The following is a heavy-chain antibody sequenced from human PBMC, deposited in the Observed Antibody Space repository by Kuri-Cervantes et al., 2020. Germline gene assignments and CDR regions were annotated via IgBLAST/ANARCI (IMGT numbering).Heavy chain of an antibody. CDR2: IKQDGSEK. J-gene: IGHJ5*02. Sequence: GGSLRLSCAASGFTFSSYWMSWVRQAPGKGLEWVANIKQDGSEKYYVDSVKGRFTISRDNAKNSLYLQMNSLRAEDTALYYCAKGAVADMYNWFDPWGQGTLVTVSS. V-gene: IGHV3-7*03. CDR1: GFTFSSYW. CDR3: AKGAVADMYNWFDP. D-gene: IGHD6-19*01.